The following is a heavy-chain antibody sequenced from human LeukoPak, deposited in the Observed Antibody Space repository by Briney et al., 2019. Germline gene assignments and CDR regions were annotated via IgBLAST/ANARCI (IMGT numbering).Heavy chain of an antibody. Sequence: GGSLRLSCAASGFTVSSNYMSWARQAPEKGLEWVSVIYSGGRTYYADSVKGRVTISRDNSKNTVYLQMNSLRAEDTAVYYCARSETEWELGYYFDYWGQGTLVTVSS. J-gene: IGHJ4*02. CDR3: ARSETEWELGYYFDY. CDR2: IYSGGRT. V-gene: IGHV3-53*01. D-gene: IGHD1-26*01. CDR1: GFTVSSNY.